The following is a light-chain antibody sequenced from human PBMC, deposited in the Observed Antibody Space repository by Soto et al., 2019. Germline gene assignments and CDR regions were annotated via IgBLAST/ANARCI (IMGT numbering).Light chain of an antibody. J-gene: IGKJ4*01. Sequence: DIQLTQSPSFLSASVGDRVTITCRASQGISSYLAWYQQKPGKVPKLLIYPASTLQSGVPSRFSGSGSGTEFTLTISSLQPEDFATYYCQQLNSYPLTFGGGTKVDIK. CDR3: QQLNSYPLT. CDR2: PAS. V-gene: IGKV1-9*01. CDR1: QGISSY.